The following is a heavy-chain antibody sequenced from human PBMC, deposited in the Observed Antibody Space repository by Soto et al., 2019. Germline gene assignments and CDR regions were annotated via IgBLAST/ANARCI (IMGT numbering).Heavy chain of an antibody. CDR1: GFMFSGYA. Sequence: GSLRLSCSASGFMFSGYAMHWVRQAPGKGLEYVSGISGLGGNTYHAESVKGRLSISRDDSKSTLYLQMSSLRPEDTAVYYCVKGPYCGYDLGAHFDYLGQETLVTVSS. V-gene: IGHV3-64D*06. D-gene: IGHD5-12*01. J-gene: IGHJ4*01. CDR3: VKGPYCGYDLGAHFDY. CDR2: ISGLGGNT.